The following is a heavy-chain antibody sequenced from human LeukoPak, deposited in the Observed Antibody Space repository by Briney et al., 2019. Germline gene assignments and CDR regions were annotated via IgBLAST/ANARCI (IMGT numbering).Heavy chain of an antibody. Sequence: SETLSLTCTVSGGSISSSSYYWGWIRQPPGTGLEWIGSIYYSGSTYYNPSLKSRVTISVDTSKNQFSLKLSSATAADTAVYYCARAGQPLLHYFDYWGQGTLVTVSS. CDR1: GGSISSSSYY. J-gene: IGHJ4*02. D-gene: IGHD2-15*01. CDR2: IYYSGST. V-gene: IGHV4-39*07. CDR3: ARAGQPLLHYFDY.